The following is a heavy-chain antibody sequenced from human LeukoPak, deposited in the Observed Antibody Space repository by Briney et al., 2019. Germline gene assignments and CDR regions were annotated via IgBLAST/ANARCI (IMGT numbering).Heavy chain of an antibody. V-gene: IGHV1-18*01. CDR2: ISAYNGNT. CDR3: AGRITMVRGAPDY. CDR1: GYTFTSYG. Sequence: ASVKVSCKASGYTFTSYGISWVRQAPGQGLEWMGWISAYNGNTNYAQKLQGRVTITADESTSTAYMELSSLRSEDTAVYYCAGRITMVRGAPDYWGQGTLVTVSS. D-gene: IGHD3-10*01. J-gene: IGHJ4*02.